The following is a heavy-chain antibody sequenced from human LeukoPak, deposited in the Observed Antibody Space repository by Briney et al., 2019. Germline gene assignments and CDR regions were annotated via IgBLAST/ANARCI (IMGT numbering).Heavy chain of an antibody. CDR2: ISGSGGST. V-gene: IGHV3-23*01. Sequence: GGSLRLSCAASGFTFSSYAMSWVRHAPGEGLEWVSAISGSGGSTYYADSVKGRFTISRDNSKNTLYLQMNSLRAEDTAVYYCVRVVTTGSGWYHFDNWGLGTLVTVSS. CDR3: VRVVTTGSGWYHFDN. D-gene: IGHD6-13*01. J-gene: IGHJ4*02. CDR1: GFTFSSYA.